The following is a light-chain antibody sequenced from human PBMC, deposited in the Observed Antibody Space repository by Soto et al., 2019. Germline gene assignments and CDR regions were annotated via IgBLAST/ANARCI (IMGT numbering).Light chain of an antibody. Sequence: QSVLTQPASVSGSPGQSITISCTGTSSDVGAYYSVSWYQHHPGKAPKLIIYGVTNRPSGVSNRFSGSKSGNTASLTISGLQAEDEADYHCSSYTSGSSHYVFGPGTKGTVL. J-gene: IGLJ1*01. V-gene: IGLV2-14*01. CDR1: SSDVGAYYS. CDR3: SSYTSGSSHYV. CDR2: GVT.